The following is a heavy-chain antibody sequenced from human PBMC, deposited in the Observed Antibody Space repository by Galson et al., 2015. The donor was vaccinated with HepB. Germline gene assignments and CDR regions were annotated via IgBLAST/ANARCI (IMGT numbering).Heavy chain of an antibody. CDR1: GGSISSSSYY. CDR2: IYYSGST. V-gene: IGHV4-39*02. CDR3: AREFSGGSCYPV. Sequence: SETLSLTCTVSGGSISSSSYYWGWIRQPPGKGLEWIGSIYYSGSTYYNPSLKSRVTISVDTSKNQFSLKLSSVTAADTAVYYCAREFSGGSCYPVWGQGTLVTVSS. J-gene: IGHJ4*02. D-gene: IGHD2-15*01.